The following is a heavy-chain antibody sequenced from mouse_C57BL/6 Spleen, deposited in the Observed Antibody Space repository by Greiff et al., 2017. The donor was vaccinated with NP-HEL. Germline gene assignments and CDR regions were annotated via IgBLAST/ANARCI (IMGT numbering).Heavy chain of an antibody. D-gene: IGHD2-4*01. CDR2: IYPGDGDT. J-gene: IGHJ2*01. V-gene: IGHV1-82*01. Sequence: QVQLKQSGPELVKPGASVKISCKASGYAFSSSWMNWVKQRPGKGLEWIGRIYPGDGDTNYNGKFKGKATLTADKSSSTAYMQLSSLTSEDSAVYFCARFYDYDAYFDYWGQGTTLTVSS. CDR1: GYAFSSSW. CDR3: ARFYDYDAYFDY.